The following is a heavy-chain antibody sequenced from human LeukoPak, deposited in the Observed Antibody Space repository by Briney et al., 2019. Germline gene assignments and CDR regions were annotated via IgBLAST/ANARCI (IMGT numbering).Heavy chain of an antibody. CDR1: GGSISSGGYH. CDR3: ARGGVTSPDYYYYYMDV. J-gene: IGHJ6*03. Sequence: SPTLSLTCTVSGGSISSGGYHWSWIRQHPGKGLEWIGFIYYSGSTNYNPSLKSRVTISVDTSKNQFSLKLSSVTAADTAVFYCARGGVTSPDYYYYYMDVWGKGTTVTVSS. D-gene: IGHD3-10*01. V-gene: IGHV4-31*03. CDR2: IYYSGST.